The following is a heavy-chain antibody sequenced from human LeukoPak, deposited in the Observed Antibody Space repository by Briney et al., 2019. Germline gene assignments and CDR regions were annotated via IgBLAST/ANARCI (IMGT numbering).Heavy chain of an antibody. CDR3: ARGNYYDSSDDY. J-gene: IGHJ4*02. CDR1: GFSFSSYS. Sequence: GGSLRLSCVASGFSFSSYSMNWVRQAPAKGLEGVSSISSSSSYIYYADSPKGRFTISRDNAKNSLYLQMTSLRAEDTAVYYCARGNYYDSSDDYWGQGTLVTVSS. CDR2: ISSSSSYI. D-gene: IGHD3-22*01. V-gene: IGHV3-21*01.